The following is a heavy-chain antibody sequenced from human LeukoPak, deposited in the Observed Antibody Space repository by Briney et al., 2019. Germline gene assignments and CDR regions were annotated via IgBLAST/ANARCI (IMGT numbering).Heavy chain of an antibody. V-gene: IGHV3-21*01. CDR3: ARDCSGGRCYGAFDI. D-gene: IGHD2-15*01. CDR2: ITDSGTYI. Sequence: KPGGSLRLSCAASGFSLGCCAMSWVRQAPGKGLEWVSSITDSGTYIYYAESLKGRFTTSRDNAKNSLYLQMNSLRAEDTAVYYCARDCSGGRCYGAFDIWGQGTLVIVSS. J-gene: IGHJ3*02. CDR1: GFSLGCCA.